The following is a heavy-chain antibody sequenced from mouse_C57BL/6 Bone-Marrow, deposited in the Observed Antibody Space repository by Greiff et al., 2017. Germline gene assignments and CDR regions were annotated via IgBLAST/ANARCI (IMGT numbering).Heavy chain of an antibody. V-gene: IGHV1-52*01. CDR2: IDPSDSET. D-gene: IGHD1-1*01. Sequence: QVQLQQPGAELVRPGSSVKLSCKASGYTFTSYWMHWVKQRPIQGLEWIGNIDPSDSETHYNQKFKDKATLTVDKSSSTAYMQLSSLTSEDSAVYYCARDGGYYGSRYFDVWGTGTTVTVSS. CDR3: ARDGGYYGSRYFDV. J-gene: IGHJ1*03. CDR1: GYTFTSYW.